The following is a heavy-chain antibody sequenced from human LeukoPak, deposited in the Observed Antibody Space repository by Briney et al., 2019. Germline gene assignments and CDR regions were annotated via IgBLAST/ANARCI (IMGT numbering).Heavy chain of an antibody. J-gene: IGHJ4*02. CDR2: IYYNGTA. CDR1: GGSISSDGHH. Sequence: PSETLSLTCTVFGGSISSDGHHWDWIRQPPGKGLQWIASIYYNGTAYYHPSLESRVTISVDTSKNQFSLKLSSVTAADTAVYYCARVRRGQLRVIDQGHHGSGHIDYWGQGTLVTVSS. CDR3: ARVRRGQLRVIDQGHHGSGHIDY. V-gene: IGHV4-39*01. D-gene: IGHD3-3*01.